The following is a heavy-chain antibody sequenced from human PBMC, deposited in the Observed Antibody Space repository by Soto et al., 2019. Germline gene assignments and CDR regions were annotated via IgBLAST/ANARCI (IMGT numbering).Heavy chain of an antibody. Sequence: SETLSLTCTVSGGSISSYYWSWIRQPPGKGLEWIGYIYYSGSTNYNPSLKSRVTTSVDTSKNQFSLKMSSVTAADPAVYYCARVWGGAFDIWGQGTMVT. CDR3: ARVWGGAFDI. D-gene: IGHD3-10*01. CDR2: IYYSGST. CDR1: GGSISSYY. J-gene: IGHJ3*02. V-gene: IGHV4-59*01.